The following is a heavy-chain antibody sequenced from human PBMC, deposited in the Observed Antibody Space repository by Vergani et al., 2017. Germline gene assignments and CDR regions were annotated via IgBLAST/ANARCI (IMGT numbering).Heavy chain of an antibody. CDR2: MYHNGST. CDR1: GGSMSGYY. D-gene: IGHD3-10*01. Sequence: QVRLQESGPGLVKPSGTLSLTCSVSGGSMSGYYWSWIRQPPGKELEWIGYMYHNGSTNYNPSLETRVTISGETSKHQFSLKLNSVTAADTAVYYCGRVADFYGLGSRLLDLWGQGILVTVSS. V-gene: IGHV4-59*01. J-gene: IGHJ5*02. CDR3: GRVADFYGLGSRLLDL.